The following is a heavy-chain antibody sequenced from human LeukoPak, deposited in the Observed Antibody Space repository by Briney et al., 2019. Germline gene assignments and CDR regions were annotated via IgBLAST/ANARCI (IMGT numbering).Heavy chain of an antibody. Sequence: SETLSPTCTVSGGSISSYYWSWIRQPPGKGLEWIGEINHSGSTNYNPSLKSRVTISVDTSKNQFSLKLSSVTAADTAVYYCARGRNLQWLVREVFDYWGQGTLVTVSS. CDR2: INHSGST. V-gene: IGHV4-34*01. J-gene: IGHJ4*02. CDR3: ARGRNLQWLVREVFDY. CDR1: GGSISSYY. D-gene: IGHD6-19*01.